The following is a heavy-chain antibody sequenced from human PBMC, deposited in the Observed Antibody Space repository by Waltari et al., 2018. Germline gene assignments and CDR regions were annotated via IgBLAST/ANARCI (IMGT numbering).Heavy chain of an antibody. CDR1: GGTFSSYA. CDR3: ARKAYYYDSSGYWWFDP. Sequence: QVQLVQSGAEVKKPGSSVKVSCKASGGTFSSYAISWVRQAPGQGLAWMGGIIPIFGTANYAQKFQSRVTITADESTSTAYMEVSSLRAEDTAVYYCARKAYYYDSSGYWWFDPWGQGTLVTVSS. D-gene: IGHD3-22*01. CDR2: IIPIFGTA. J-gene: IGHJ5*02. V-gene: IGHV1-69*01.